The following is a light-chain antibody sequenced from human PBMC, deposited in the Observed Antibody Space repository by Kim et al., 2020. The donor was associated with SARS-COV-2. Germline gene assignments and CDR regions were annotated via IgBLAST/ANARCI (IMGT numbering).Light chain of an antibody. V-gene: IGLV2-23*02. Sequence: QSLTISSTGTSSDVGSYNLVSWYQQHPGKAPKLMIYEVSKRPSGVSNRFSGSKSGNTASLTISGLQAEDEADYYCCSYAGSSTSVVFGGGTQLTVL. CDR1: SSDVGSYNL. CDR2: EVS. CDR3: CSYAGSSTSVV. J-gene: IGLJ2*01.